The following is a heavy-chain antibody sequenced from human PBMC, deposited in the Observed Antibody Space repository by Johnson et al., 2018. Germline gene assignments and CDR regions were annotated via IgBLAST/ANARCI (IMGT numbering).Heavy chain of an antibody. CDR3: ARVHTFDP. CDR2: IKQDGSEK. V-gene: IGHV3-7*01. J-gene: IGHJ5*02. Sequence: MSWVRQAPGKGLEWVANIKQDGSEKYYVDSVKGRFTISRDNAKNSLYLQMNSLRAEDTAVYYCARVHTFDPWGQGTLVTVSS.